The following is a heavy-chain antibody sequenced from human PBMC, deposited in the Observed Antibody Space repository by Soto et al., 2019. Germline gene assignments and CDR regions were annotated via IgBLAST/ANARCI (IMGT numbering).Heavy chain of an antibody. CDR3: ARDQGYGDKWGYFDL. CDR2: ISSSSSYI. D-gene: IGHD4-17*01. V-gene: IGHV3-21*01. J-gene: IGHJ2*01. Sequence: EVQLVESGGGLVKPGGSLRLSCAASGFTFSSYSMNWVRQAPGKGLEWVSSISSSSSYIYYADSVKGRFTISRDNAKNSLYLQMNSLRAEDTAVYYCARDQGYGDKWGYFDLWGRATLVTVSS. CDR1: GFTFSSYS.